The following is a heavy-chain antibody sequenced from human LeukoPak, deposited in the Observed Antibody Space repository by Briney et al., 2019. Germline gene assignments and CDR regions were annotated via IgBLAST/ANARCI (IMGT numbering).Heavy chain of an antibody. CDR1: GGSISSGVQY. J-gene: IGHJ3*02. D-gene: IGHD2-2*01. CDR2: IYYSGSP. CDR3: ARDGCSSTSCYFGHAFDI. Sequence: SETLSLTCTDSGGSISSGVQYWRWIRQPPGKGLEWIGYIYYSGSPYYNPSLKTRVTISVDTSKNQFSLKLSSVTAADTAVYYCARDGCSSTSCYFGHAFDIWGQGTMVTVSS. V-gene: IGHV4-30-4*08.